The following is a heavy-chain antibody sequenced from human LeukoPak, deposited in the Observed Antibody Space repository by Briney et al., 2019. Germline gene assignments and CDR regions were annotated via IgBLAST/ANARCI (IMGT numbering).Heavy chain of an antibody. D-gene: IGHD3-10*01. CDR3: ARGSSGSYYTLFDY. J-gene: IGHJ4*02. CDR1: GFTFSRYN. V-gene: IGHV3-21*01. CDR2: ISSGSSYI. Sequence: SGGSLRLSCAASGFTFSRYNMNWVRQAPGKGLEWVSSISSGSSYIYYADSVKGRFTISRDNAKNSLYLQMNSLRAEDTAVYYCARGSSGSYYTLFDYWGQGTLVTVSS.